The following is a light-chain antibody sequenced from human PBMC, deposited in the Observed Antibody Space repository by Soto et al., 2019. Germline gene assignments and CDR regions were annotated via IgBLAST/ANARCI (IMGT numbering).Light chain of an antibody. CDR2: GAS. J-gene: IGKJ1*01. V-gene: IGKV1-5*01. CDR3: QHHNSYSQT. Sequence: DIQMTQSPPTLSASVGDRVTITCRASQSIRHYLAWYQQMPRKTPKLLIYGASTLQSGVPSRFSGNGSGTKFTLTISSLQPDDFGTYFCQHHNSYSQTFGQGTKVDIK. CDR1: QSIRHY.